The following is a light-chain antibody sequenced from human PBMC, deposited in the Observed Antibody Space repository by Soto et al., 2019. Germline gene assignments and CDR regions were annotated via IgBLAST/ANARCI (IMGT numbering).Light chain of an antibody. V-gene: IGKV4-1*01. J-gene: IGKJ5*01. CDR2: WAS. Sequence: DIVMPQSPDSLAVSLGERVTISCKSSQTILSTSNNKHYLAWFRQKPGQPPKLLIYWASTRESGVPDRFSGSGSGTDFTLTITSLQAEDVAIYSCHQYYSVPPTFGQGTRLEIK. CDR1: QTILSTSNNKHY. CDR3: HQYYSVPPT.